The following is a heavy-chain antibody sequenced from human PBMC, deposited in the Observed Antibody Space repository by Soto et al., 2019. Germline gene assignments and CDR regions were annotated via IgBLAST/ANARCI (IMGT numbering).Heavy chain of an antibody. V-gene: IGHV4-39*01. D-gene: IGHD3-22*01. CDR2: LYYSGST. J-gene: IGHJ4*02. CDR1: GGSISSSSYY. Sequence: QLQLQESGPGLVKPSETLSLTCTVSGGSISSSSYYWGWIRQPPGKGLEWIGSLYYSGSTYYNPSLKSRVTISVDTSKNQFSLKLSSVTAADTAVYYCATTADSSGYYYFDYWGQGTLVTVSS. CDR3: ATTADSSGYYYFDY.